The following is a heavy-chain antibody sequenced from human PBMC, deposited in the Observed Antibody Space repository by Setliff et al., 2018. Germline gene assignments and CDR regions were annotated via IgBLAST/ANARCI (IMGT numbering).Heavy chain of an antibody. J-gene: IGHJ4*02. Sequence: GASVKVSCKASGGTFSSYAISWVRQAPGQGLEWMGGIIPIFGTANYAQQFQGRVTIAADEFTSTVYMELSSLRSEDTAVYYCARSSLGGSPQYYFDYWGQGTLVTVSS. CDR1: GGTFSSYA. CDR3: ARSSLGGSPQYYFDY. V-gene: IGHV1-69*13. D-gene: IGHD2-15*01. CDR2: IIPIFGTA.